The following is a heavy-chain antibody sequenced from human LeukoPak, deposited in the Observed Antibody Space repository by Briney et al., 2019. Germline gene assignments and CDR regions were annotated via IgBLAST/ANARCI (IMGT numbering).Heavy chain of an antibody. Sequence: GGSLRLSCAASGFTFSNAWMSWVRQAPGKGLEWVANIKQDGSEKYYVDSVKGRFTISRDNAKNSLYLQMNSLRAEDTAVYYCARWVVAATWRYYYYYYMDVWGKGTTVTISS. CDR3: ARWVVAATWRYYYYYYMDV. CDR2: IKQDGSEK. J-gene: IGHJ6*03. CDR1: GFTFSNAW. D-gene: IGHD2-15*01. V-gene: IGHV3-7*01.